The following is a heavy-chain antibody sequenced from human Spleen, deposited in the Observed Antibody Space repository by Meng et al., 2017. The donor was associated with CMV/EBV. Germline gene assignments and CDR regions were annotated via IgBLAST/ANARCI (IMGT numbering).Heavy chain of an antibody. V-gene: IGHV1-2*02. CDR2: INPNTGGT. Sequence: ASAKVSCKASGYIFNDYYMHWVRQAPGQGLDWMGWINPNTGGTNYAQKYQGRVTMTRDTSISTLYVELSSLRPDDTAVYYCARGSTVGAWWGWFDPWGQGTLVTVSS. CDR3: ARGSTVGAWWGWFDP. CDR1: GYIFNDYY. D-gene: IGHD1-26*01. J-gene: IGHJ5*02.